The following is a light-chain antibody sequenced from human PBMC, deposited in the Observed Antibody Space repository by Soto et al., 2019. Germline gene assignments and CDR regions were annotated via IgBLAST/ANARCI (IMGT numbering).Light chain of an antibody. CDR2: GAS. CDR3: QLYDKSLYI. Sequence: EIGLTQSPGTLSLTPGERATLSCRASQSVSSSYLAWYQQKPGQAPRLLIYGASTRATGIPDRFSGSGSGTDFTLTISRLEPEDFAVYYCQLYDKSLYIFGQGTNLDIK. CDR1: QSVSSSY. V-gene: IGKV3-20*01. J-gene: IGKJ2*01.